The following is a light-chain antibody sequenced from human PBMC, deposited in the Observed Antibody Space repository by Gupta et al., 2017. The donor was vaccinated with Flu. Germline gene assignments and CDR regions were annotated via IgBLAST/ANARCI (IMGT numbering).Light chain of an antibody. Sequence: ENVLTQSPGSLSLSPGERATLSCRASQSVRSIYLAWYQQKPGQAPRLLIYGTSNRATGIPDRFSGGGSGTDFTLTISRLAPADFAVYYCQQDCSYPFTFGHGTNVDIK. CDR3: QQDCSYPFT. J-gene: IGKJ3*01. CDR1: QSVRSIY. CDR2: GTS. V-gene: IGKV3-20*01.